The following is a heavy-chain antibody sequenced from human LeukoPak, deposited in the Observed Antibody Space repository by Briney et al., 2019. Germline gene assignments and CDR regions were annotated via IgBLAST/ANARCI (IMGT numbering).Heavy chain of an antibody. CDR1: GGSFSGYY. CDR3: ARGLSGWYGGAYDY. V-gene: IGHV4-34*01. CDR2: INHSGST. Sequence: SETLSLICAVYGGSFSGYYWSWIRQPPGKGLEWIGEINHSGSTNYNPSLKSRVTISVDTSKNQFSLKLSSVTAADTAVYYCARGLSGWYGGAYDYWGQGTLVTVSS. J-gene: IGHJ4*02. D-gene: IGHD6-19*01.